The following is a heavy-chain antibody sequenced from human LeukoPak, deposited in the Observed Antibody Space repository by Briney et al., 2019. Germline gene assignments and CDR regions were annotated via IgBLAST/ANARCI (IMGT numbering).Heavy chain of an antibody. CDR2: IKQDGSEK. Sequence: PGRSLRLSCTASGFTFSSYGMHWVRQAPGKGLEWVANIKQDGSEKYYVDSVKGRFTISRDNAKNSLYLQMNSLRAEDTAVYYCARDSSSFYYWGQGTLVTVSS. CDR3: ARDSSSFYY. D-gene: IGHD6-6*01. J-gene: IGHJ4*02. CDR1: GFTFSSYG. V-gene: IGHV3-7*01.